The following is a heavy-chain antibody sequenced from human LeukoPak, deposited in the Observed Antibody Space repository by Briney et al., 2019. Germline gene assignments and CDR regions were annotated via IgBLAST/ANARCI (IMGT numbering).Heavy chain of an antibody. CDR1: GYTFTGYY. J-gene: IGHJ6*03. Sequence: ASVKVSCKASGYTFTGYYMHWVRQAPGQGLEWMGRINPNSGGTNYAQKFQGRVTMTRDTSISTAYMELSRLRSDDTAVYYCARVGTYYYDSSGYYDDGYYMDVWGKGTTATVSS. D-gene: IGHD3-22*01. CDR2: INPNSGGT. CDR3: ARVGTYYYDSSGYYDDGYYMDV. V-gene: IGHV1-2*06.